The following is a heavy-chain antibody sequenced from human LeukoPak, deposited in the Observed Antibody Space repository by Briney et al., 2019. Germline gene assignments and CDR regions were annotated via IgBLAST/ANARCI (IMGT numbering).Heavy chain of an antibody. J-gene: IGHJ4*02. Sequence: ASVKVSYKASGYTFTSYGISWVRQAPGQGLEWMGWISAYNGNTNYAQKLQGRVTMTTDTSTSTAYMELRSLRSDDTAVYYCARVGPLKYVSGGYGDYGGREPWSPSPQ. D-gene: IGHD3-10*01. CDR3: ARVGPLKYVSGGYGDY. V-gene: IGHV1-18*01. CDR1: GYTFTSYG. CDR2: ISAYNGNT.